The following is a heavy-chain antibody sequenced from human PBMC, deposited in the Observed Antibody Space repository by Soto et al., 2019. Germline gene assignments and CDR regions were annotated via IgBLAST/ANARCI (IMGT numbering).Heavy chain of an antibody. CDR3: ARVYPPAAGNRLQWAKQYYYMDV. V-gene: IGHV4-34*01. D-gene: IGHD6-19*01. J-gene: IGHJ6*03. Sequence: SETLSLTCAVYGGSFSGYYWSWIRQPPGKGLEWIGEINHSGSTNYNPSLKSRVTISVDTSKNQFSLKLSSVTAADTAVYYCARVYPPAAGNRLQWAKQYYYMDVWGKGTTVTVSS. CDR2: INHSGST. CDR1: GGSFSGYY.